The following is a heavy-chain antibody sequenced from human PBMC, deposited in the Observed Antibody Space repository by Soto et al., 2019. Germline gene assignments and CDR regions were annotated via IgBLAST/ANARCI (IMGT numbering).Heavy chain of an antibody. D-gene: IGHD3-22*01. J-gene: IGHJ4*02. CDR2: IYYSGST. CDR1: GGSISSGDYY. Sequence: PSETLSLTCTVSGGSISSGDYYWSWIRQPPGKGLEWIGYIYYSGSTYYNPSLKSRVTISVDTSKNQFSLKLSSVTAADTAVYYCARAYYDSSGYYYSTSYYFDDWGQGTLVTVSS. V-gene: IGHV4-30-4*01. CDR3: ARAYYDSSGYYYSTSYYFDD.